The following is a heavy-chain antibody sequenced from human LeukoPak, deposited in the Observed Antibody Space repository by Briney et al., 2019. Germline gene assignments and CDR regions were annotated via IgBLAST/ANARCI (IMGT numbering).Heavy chain of an antibody. J-gene: IGHJ1*01. CDR2: ISSSSSYI. CDR3: ARDSLWCSTTSCYMEYFQH. V-gene: IGHV3-21*01. D-gene: IGHD2-2*02. Sequence: GGSLRLSCAASGFSFRDFWMTWVRQAPGKGLEWVSSISSSSSYIYYADSVKGRFTISRDNAKNSLYLQMNSLRAEDTAVYYCARDSLWCSTTSCYMEYFQHWGQGTLLTVSS. CDR1: GFSFRDFW.